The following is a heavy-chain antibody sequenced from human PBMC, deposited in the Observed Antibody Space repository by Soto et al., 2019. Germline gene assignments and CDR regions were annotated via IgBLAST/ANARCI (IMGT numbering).Heavy chain of an antibody. CDR3: AKDGNWLDVYYDV. D-gene: IGHD3-16*01. CDR2: INRDGSTT. CDR1: GFSFSSYW. V-gene: IGHV3-74*01. Sequence: EVQLVESGGGLVQRGGSLRLSCASSGFSFSSYWMHWVRQAPGKGLVWVSRINRDGSTTAYADSVKGRFIISRDNAKNTVYLQMNSLRAEDTAVYYCAKDGNWLDVYYDVWGQGTPVTVSS. J-gene: IGHJ4*02.